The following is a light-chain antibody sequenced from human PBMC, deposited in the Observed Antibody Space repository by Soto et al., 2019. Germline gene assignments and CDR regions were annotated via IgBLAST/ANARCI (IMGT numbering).Light chain of an antibody. CDR2: DAS. Sequence: DIQMTQSPSTLSAFVGARVTITCRASQSIGRWLAWYQQKPGKAPKLLIYDASSLESGVPSRFSGSGSGTEFNLTISSLQPDDFATYYCQQYNTYSPERTFGQGTKVDVK. V-gene: IGKV1-5*01. CDR3: QQYNTYSPERT. J-gene: IGKJ1*01. CDR1: QSIGRW.